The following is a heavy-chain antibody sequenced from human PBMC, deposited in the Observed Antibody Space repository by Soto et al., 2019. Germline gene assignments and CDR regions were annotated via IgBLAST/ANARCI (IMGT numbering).Heavy chain of an antibody. V-gene: IGHV4-59*08. Sequence: SETLSLTCTVSGGSISSYYWSWIRQPPGKGLGWIGYIYYSGSTNYNPSLKSRVTISVDTSKNQFSLKLSSVTAADTAVYYCARHTSFGGVINWFDPWGQGTLVTVSS. J-gene: IGHJ5*02. CDR2: IYYSGST. CDR1: GGSISSYY. D-gene: IGHD3-16*01. CDR3: ARHTSFGGVINWFDP.